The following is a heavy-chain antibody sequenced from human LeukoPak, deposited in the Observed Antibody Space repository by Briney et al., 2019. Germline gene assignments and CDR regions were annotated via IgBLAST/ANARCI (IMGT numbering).Heavy chain of an antibody. V-gene: IGHV4-59*01. CDR2: IYYSGST. CDR3: ARNYGGNSHLDY. D-gene: IGHD4-23*01. CDR1: GGSISSYY. J-gene: IGHJ4*02. Sequence: PSETLSLTCTVSGGSISSYYWSWIRQPPGKGLEWIGYIYYSGSTNYNPSLKSRVTISVDTSKNQFSLKLSSVTAADTAVYYCARNYGGNSHLDYWGQGTPVTVSS.